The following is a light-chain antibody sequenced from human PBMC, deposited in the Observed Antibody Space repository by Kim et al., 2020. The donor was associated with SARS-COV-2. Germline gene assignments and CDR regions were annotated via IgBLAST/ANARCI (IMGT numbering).Light chain of an antibody. CDR3: QQYVSSWT. V-gene: IGKV3-20*01. J-gene: IGKJ1*01. CDR1: QSVTSSY. Sequence: LSPGERATLSCRASQSVTSSYLAWYQLKPGQATRLLIYGASRRATGIPDRFSGSGSGTDFTLTISRLEPEDFAVYYCQQYVSSWTFGQGTKVDIK. CDR2: GAS.